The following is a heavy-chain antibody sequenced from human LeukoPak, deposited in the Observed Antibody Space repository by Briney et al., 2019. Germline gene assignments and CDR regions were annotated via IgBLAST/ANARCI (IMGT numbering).Heavy chain of an antibody. CDR2: INPNSGDT. J-gene: IGHJ4*02. CDR1: GYTFTAYY. Sequence: ASVKVSCKASGYTFTAYYMHWVRQAPGQGLEWMGWINPNSGDTNYAQKFQGRVTMTRDTSISTAYMELSRLRSDDTAVYYCARGRGFGEPNNPFDYWGQGTLVTVSS. CDR3: ARGRGFGEPNNPFDY. V-gene: IGHV1-2*02. D-gene: IGHD3-10*01.